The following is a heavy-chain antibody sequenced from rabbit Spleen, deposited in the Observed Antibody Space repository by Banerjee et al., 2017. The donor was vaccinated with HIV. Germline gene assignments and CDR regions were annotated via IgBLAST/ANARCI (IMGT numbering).Heavy chain of an antibody. CDR1: RFPFSDKAV. Sequence: QEQLVESRGGLVKPGGSLKLSCTASRFPFSDKAVMCWVRQAPGKGLQWIACINAVTGKTVYATLAKGRFTFTKTSSTTVTLQMTSLTVADTATYFCARDLDGVSGGNLGWWGPGTLVTVS. CDR3: ARDLDGVSGGNLGW. CDR2: INAVTGKT. J-gene: IGHJ4*01. V-gene: IGHV1S45*01. D-gene: IGHD1-1*01.